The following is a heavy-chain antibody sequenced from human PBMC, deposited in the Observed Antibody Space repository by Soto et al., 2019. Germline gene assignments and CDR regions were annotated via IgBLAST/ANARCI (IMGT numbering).Heavy chain of an antibody. CDR2: INHSGST. CDR1: GGSFSGYY. J-gene: IGHJ6*02. CDR3: ARADIVVVPAAIEPVYYYGMDV. Sequence: QVQLQQWGAGLLKPSEPLSLTCAVYGGSFSGYYWSWIRQPPGKGLEWIGEINHSGSTNYNPSLKSRVTISVDTSKNQFSLKLSSVTAADTAVYYCARADIVVVPAAIEPVYYYGMDVWGQGTTVTVSS. V-gene: IGHV4-34*01. D-gene: IGHD2-2*02.